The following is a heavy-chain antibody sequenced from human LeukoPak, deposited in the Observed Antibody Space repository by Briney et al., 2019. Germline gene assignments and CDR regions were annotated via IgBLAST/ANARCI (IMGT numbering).Heavy chain of an antibody. CDR2: ISSSSSTI. V-gene: IGHV3-48*04. Sequence: GGSLRLSCAASGFTFSNYAMSWVRQAPGKGLEWVSYISSSSSTIYYAGSVKGRFTISRDNAKNSLYLQMNSLRAEDTAVYYCAFEGERWLQLSLVGYFDYWGQGTLVTVSS. D-gene: IGHD5-24*01. J-gene: IGHJ4*02. CDR1: GFTFSNYA. CDR3: AFEGERWLQLSLVGYFDY.